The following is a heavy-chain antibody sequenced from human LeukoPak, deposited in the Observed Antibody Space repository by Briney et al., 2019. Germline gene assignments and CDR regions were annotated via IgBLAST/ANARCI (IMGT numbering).Heavy chain of an antibody. CDR3: AKYSDRGGYSHFEN. D-gene: IGHD4-23*01. Sequence: GGSLRLSCVASGFTFSNFALSWVRQAPGKGPEWVASFSGSVGRIFYADSVRGRFTISRENSKSTVYLQMTSLRAEDTAVYYCAKYSDRGGYSHFENWGQGTLVTVSS. J-gene: IGHJ4*02. CDR1: GFTFSNFA. CDR2: FSGSVGRI. V-gene: IGHV3-23*01.